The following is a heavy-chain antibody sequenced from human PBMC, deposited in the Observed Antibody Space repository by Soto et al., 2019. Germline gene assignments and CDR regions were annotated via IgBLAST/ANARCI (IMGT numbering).Heavy chain of an antibody. Sequence: PSETLSLTCAVSGGSISSSNWWSWVRQPPGKGLEWIGEIYHSGSTNYNPSLKGRVTISVDKSKNQFSLKLSSVTAADTAVYYCARAEITMVRGVYFDYWGQGTLVTVSS. J-gene: IGHJ4*02. CDR3: ARAEITMVRGVYFDY. CDR2: IYHSGST. D-gene: IGHD3-10*01. CDR1: GGSISSSNW. V-gene: IGHV4-4*02.